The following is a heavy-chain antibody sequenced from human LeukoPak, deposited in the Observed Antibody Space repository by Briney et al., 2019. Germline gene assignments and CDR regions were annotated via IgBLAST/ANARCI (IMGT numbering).Heavy chain of an antibody. CDR3: AKDRPNYYGNNGHYYRRDGDS. Sequence: QTGGSLRLSCAASGFTFSIYAMSWVRQAPGKGPEWVSSISGSGDLTYYAGSVKGRFTISRDNSKNTLYLQMNSLRAEDTAIYYCAKDRPNYYGNNGHYYRRDGDSWGQGTLVTVSP. CDR2: ISGSGDLT. CDR1: GFTFSIYA. D-gene: IGHD3-22*01. V-gene: IGHV3-23*01. J-gene: IGHJ5*01.